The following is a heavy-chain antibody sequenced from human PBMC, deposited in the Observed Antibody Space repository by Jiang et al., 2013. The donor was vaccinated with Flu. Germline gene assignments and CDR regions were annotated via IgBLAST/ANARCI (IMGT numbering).Heavy chain of an antibody. V-gene: IGHV1-3*01. CDR3: ARPAQYCSSTSCYRNYFDY. CDR2: INAGNGNT. D-gene: IGHD2-2*01. Sequence: MHWVRQAPGQRLEWMGWINAGNGNTKYSQKFQGRVTITRDTSASTAYMELSSLRSEDMAVYYCARPAQYCSSTSCYRNYFDYWGQGTLVTVSS. J-gene: IGHJ4*02.